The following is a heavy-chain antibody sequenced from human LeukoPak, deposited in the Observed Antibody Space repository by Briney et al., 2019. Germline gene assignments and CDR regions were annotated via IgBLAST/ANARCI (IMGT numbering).Heavy chain of an antibody. Sequence: GGSLRLSCAASGFTFSSYAMHWVRQAPGKGLEWVAVISYDGSNKYYADSVKGRFTISRDNSKNTLYLQMNSLRAEVTAVYYCARAPDPGSPDYWGQGTLVTVSS. V-gene: IGHV3-30*04. D-gene: IGHD3-10*01. CDR3: ARAPDPGSPDY. CDR2: ISYDGSNK. J-gene: IGHJ4*02. CDR1: GFTFSSYA.